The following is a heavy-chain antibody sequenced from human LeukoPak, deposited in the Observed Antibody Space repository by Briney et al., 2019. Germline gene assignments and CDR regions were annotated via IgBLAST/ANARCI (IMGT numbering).Heavy chain of an antibody. CDR2: FYYSGNT. Sequence: GSLRLSCAASGFTFSSYAVSWVRQPPGKGLEWIGSFYYSGNTYYNPSLKSRVTISVDTSKNQFSLKLSSVTAADTAVYYSARRSVGWGAFDYWGQGTLVTVSS. CDR1: GFTFSSYA. D-gene: IGHD7-27*01. J-gene: IGHJ4*02. V-gene: IGHV4-39*01. CDR3: ARRSVGWGAFDY.